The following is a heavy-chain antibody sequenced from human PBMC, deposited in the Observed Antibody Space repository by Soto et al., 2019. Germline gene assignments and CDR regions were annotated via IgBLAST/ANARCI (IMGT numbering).Heavy chain of an antibody. Sequence: EVQLLESGGGLVQPGGSLRLSCAASGFAVSTYAMSWVRKTPGKGLEWVSTITGGGGSTYYADAVKGRFTISRDNFRNRLYLQMSSLRGEDSAVYSCASQRPCGGGSCFSLRYFDRWGQGTVVTVSS. CDR3: ASQRPCGGGSCFSLRYFDR. V-gene: IGHV3-23*01. CDR2: ITGGGGST. J-gene: IGHJ4*02. D-gene: IGHD2-15*01. CDR1: GFAVSTYA.